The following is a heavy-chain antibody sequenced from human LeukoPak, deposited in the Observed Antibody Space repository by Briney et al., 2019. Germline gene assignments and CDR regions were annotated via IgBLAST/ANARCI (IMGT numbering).Heavy chain of an antibody. J-gene: IGHJ4*02. Sequence: PGGSLRLSCAASGFTFSSYAMSWVRQAPGKGLEWVSAISGSGGSTYYADSVEGRFTISRDNSKNTLYLQMNSLRAEDTAVYYCAKSPRYCSSTSCYGNWGQGTLVTVSS. CDR1: GFTFSSYA. CDR2: ISGSGGST. V-gene: IGHV3-23*01. D-gene: IGHD2-2*01. CDR3: AKSPRYCSSTSCYGN.